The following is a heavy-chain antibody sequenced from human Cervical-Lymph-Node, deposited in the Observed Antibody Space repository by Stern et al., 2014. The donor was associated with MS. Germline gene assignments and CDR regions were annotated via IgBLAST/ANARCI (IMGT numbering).Heavy chain of an antibody. J-gene: IGHJ5*02. CDR1: GGTFSSCG. V-gene: IGHV1-69*09. CDR3: ATLGVTTGDFDP. Sequence: MQLVESGSEVKKPGSSVRVSCKASGGTFSSCGIRWVRQAPGQGLEWLGRITPILRITNYAQNFQGRVTITADKSTSTAYMELSSLRSEDTAVYYCATLGVTTGDFDPWGQGTLVTVSS. CDR2: ITPILRIT. D-gene: IGHD4-17*01.